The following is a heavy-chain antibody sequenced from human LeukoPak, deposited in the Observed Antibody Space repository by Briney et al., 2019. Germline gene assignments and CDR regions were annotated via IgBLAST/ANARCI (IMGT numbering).Heavy chain of an antibody. J-gene: IGHJ4*02. D-gene: IGHD6-13*01. Sequence: GGSLRLSCAASGFTFSSYAMHWVRQAPGKGLEWVAVISYDGSNKYYADSVKGRFTISRDNSKNTLYLQMNSLRAEDTAVYYCAKVSVTDSSSWYSYYFDCWGQGTLVTVSS. CDR3: AKVSVTDSSSWYSYYFDC. CDR1: GFTFSSYA. CDR2: ISYDGSNK. V-gene: IGHV3-30-3*01.